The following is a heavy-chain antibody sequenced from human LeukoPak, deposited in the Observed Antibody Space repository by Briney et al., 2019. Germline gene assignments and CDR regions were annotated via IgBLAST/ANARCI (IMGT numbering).Heavy chain of an antibody. J-gene: IGHJ4*02. CDR1: GFTFSSYG. CDR3: ARDLGGAKKFDY. V-gene: IGHV3-33*01. Sequence: GRSLRLSCAASGFTFSSYGMHWVRQAPGKGLEWVAVIWFDGSNKYYADSVKGRFTISRDNAKNSLYLQMNSLRAEDTALYHCARDLGGAKKFDYWGQGTLVTVSS. CDR2: IWFDGSNK. D-gene: IGHD3-16*01.